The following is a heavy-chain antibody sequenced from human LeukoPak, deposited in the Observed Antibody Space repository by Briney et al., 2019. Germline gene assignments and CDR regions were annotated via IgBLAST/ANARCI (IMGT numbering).Heavy chain of an antibody. CDR1: GDSISTYY. D-gene: IGHD3-16*01. CDR2: IYYSGST. J-gene: IGHJ6*03. CDR3: ARGPYAFYYYMDV. Sequence: SETLFLTCTVSGDSISTYYWNWIRQPPGKGLGWIGSIYYSGSTNYSPSLKSRVTISVDTSKNQFSLKLSSVTAADTAVYYCARGPYAFYYYMDVWGKGTTVTVSS. V-gene: IGHV4-59*08.